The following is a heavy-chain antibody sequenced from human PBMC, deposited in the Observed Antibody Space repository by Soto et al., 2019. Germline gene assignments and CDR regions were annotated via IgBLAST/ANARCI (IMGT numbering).Heavy chain of an antibody. CDR2: INAGNGNT. Sequence: ASVKVSCKASGYTFTSYAMHWVRQAPGQRLEWMGWINAGNGNTKYSQKFQGRVTITRDTSASTVYMELSSLRSEDTAVYYCARDQGWGSGTWAGYWGQGTLVTVSS. D-gene: IGHD3-10*01. CDR1: GYTFTSYA. V-gene: IGHV1-3*01. J-gene: IGHJ4*02. CDR3: ARDQGWGSGTWAGY.